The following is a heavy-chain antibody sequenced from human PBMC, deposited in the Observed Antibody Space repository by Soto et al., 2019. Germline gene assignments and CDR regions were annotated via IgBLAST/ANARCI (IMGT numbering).Heavy chain of an antibody. CDR1: GGSFSGYY. Sequence: SETLSLTCAVYGGSFSGYYWSWIRQPPGKGLEWIGEINHSGSTNYNPSLKSRVTISVDTSKNQFSLKLSSVTAADTAVYYCASRRGRYTSFQGIWGQGTLVTVSS. J-gene: IGHJ4*02. V-gene: IGHV4-34*01. CDR3: ASRRGRYTSFQGI. CDR2: INHSGST. D-gene: IGHD3-16*01.